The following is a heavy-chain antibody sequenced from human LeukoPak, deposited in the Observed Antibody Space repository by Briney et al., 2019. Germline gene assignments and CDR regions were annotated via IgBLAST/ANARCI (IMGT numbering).Heavy chain of an antibody. CDR1: GGTFSSYA. V-gene: IGHV1-69*13. J-gene: IGHJ4*02. D-gene: IGHD5-24*01. Sequence: ASVKVSCKASGGTFSSYAISWVRQAPGRGLEWMGGIIPIFGTANYAQKFQGKVTITADESTSTAYMELSSLRSEDTAVYYCAREDEMATTYYFDYWGQGTLVTVSS. CDR3: AREDEMATTYYFDY. CDR2: IIPIFGTA.